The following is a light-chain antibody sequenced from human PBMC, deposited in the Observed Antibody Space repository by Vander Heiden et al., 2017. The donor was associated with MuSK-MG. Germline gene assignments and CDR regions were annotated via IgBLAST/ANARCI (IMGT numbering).Light chain of an antibody. J-gene: IGKJ2*01. V-gene: IGKV3D-20*01. CDR2: DGP. CDR1: QGILNKY. Sequence: EIVLTQSPATLSLSPGERATLSCGASQGILNKYLAWYQQKPGLAPRLLIYDGPTRASGTPDRFSGSGYGTEFTLTINRLEPEDFAMYYCQQYSDSLYTFGQGTKLEIK. CDR3: QQYSDSLYT.